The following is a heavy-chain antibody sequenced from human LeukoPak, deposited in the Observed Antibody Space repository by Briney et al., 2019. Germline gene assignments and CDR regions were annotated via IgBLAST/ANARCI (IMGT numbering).Heavy chain of an antibody. J-gene: IGHJ4*02. Sequence: GGSLRLSCAASGFTFSSYWMSWVRQAPGKGLEWVSAISGSGGSTYYADSVKGRFTISRDNSKNTLYLQMNSLRAEDTAVYYCAKGVVVAPDVTPFDYWGQGTLVTVSS. D-gene: IGHD2-2*01. CDR2: ISGSGGST. CDR1: GFTFSSYW. CDR3: AKGVVVAPDVTPFDY. V-gene: IGHV3-23*01.